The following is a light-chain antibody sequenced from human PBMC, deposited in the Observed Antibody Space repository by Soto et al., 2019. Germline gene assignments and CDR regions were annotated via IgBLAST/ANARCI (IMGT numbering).Light chain of an antibody. CDR3: CSYAGSYTWV. V-gene: IGLV2-11*01. J-gene: IGLJ2*01. CDR2: DVS. Sequence: SALTQPRSVSGSPGQSVTISCTGTSSDVGAYNYVSWYQQHPGKAPKLMIYDVSKRPSGVPDRFSGSKSGNTASLTISGLQAEDEGDYYCCSYAGSYTWVFGGGTKLTVL. CDR1: SSDVGAYNY.